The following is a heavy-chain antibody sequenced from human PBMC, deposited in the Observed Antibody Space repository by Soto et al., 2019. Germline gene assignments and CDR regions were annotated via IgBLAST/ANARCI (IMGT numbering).Heavy chain of an antibody. CDR3: ARDGPGYSSSWHYYYGMDV. CDR1: GGTFSSYA. Sequence: QVQLVQSGAEVKKPGSSVKVSCKASGGTFSSYAISWVRQAPGQGLEWMGGIIPIFGTANYAQKFQGRVTITADESTSTAYMELSSLSSEDTAVYYCARDGPGYSSSWHYYYGMDVWGQGTTVTVSS. J-gene: IGHJ6*02. D-gene: IGHD6-13*01. CDR2: IIPIFGTA. V-gene: IGHV1-69*12.